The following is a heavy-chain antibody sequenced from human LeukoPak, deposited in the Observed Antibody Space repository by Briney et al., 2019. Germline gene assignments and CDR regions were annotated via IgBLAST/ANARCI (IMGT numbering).Heavy chain of an antibody. J-gene: IGHJ4*02. CDR2: TYYHSGWIT. CDR3: ARRTYSGYVGHFDY. Sequence: SQTLSLTCAISGDSVSSNSASWNWFRQSPSRGLEWLGRTYYHSGWITNYAASVESRITITPDTFKNQVSLQLNSVTPEDTAVYYRARRTYSGYVGHFDYWGQGTLATVSS. V-gene: IGHV6-1*01. D-gene: IGHD5-12*01. CDR1: GDSVSSNSAS.